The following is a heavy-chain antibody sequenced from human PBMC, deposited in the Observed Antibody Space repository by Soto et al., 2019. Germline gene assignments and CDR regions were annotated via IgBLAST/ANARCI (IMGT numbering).Heavy chain of an antibody. V-gene: IGHV4-38-2*01. CDR1: GYSISSGYY. Sequence: SETLSLTCAVSGYSISSGYYWSWIRQPPGKGLEWIGSIYHSGSTYYNPSLKSRVTISVDTSKNQFSLKLSSVTAADTAVYYCAKIPGIAVAGDSPYYYYGMDVWGQGTTVTVSS. CDR2: IYHSGST. J-gene: IGHJ6*02. CDR3: AKIPGIAVAGDSPYYYYGMDV. D-gene: IGHD6-19*01.